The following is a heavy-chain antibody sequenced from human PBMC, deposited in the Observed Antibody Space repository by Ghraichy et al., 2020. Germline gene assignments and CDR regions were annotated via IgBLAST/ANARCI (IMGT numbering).Heavy chain of an antibody. Sequence: GGYLRLSCAASGFTFSSYAMSWVRQAPGKGLEWVSAIRGSGSSTYYTDSVKGRFTISRDNSKNTLYLQMNSLRAEDTAVYYCAKDRDYSDSSGYYFNAFDIWGQGTMVTVSS. CDR3: AKDRDYSDSSGYYFNAFDI. CDR1: GFTFSSYA. CDR2: IRGSGSST. D-gene: IGHD3-22*01. J-gene: IGHJ3*02. V-gene: IGHV3-23*01.